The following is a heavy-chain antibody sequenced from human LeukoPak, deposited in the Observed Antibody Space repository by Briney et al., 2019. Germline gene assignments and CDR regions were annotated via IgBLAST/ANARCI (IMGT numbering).Heavy chain of an antibody. V-gene: IGHV4-39*01. CDR3: ARGTVRSLIRY. Sequence: PSETLSLTCTVSGGSISSSSYYWGWIRQPPGKGLEWIGSIYYSGSTYYNPSLKSRVTISVDTSKNQFSLKLSSVTAADTAVYYCARGTVRSLIRYWGQGTLVTVSS. CDR1: GGSISSSSYY. J-gene: IGHJ4*02. CDR2: IYYSGST. D-gene: IGHD4-17*01.